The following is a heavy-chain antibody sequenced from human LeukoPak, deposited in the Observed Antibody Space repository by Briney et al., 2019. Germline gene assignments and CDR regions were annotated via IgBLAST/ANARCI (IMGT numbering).Heavy chain of an antibody. CDR1: GGSISSSSYY. J-gene: IGHJ6*03. CDR3: AREVRGYNYYYYYMDV. Sequence: SETLSLTCTVSGGSISSSSYYWGWIRQPPGKGLEWIGSIYTSGSTNYNPSLKSRVTISVDTSKNQFSLKLSSVTAADTAVYYCAREVRGYNYYYYYMDVWGKGTTVTISS. V-gene: IGHV4-39*07. D-gene: IGHD5-18*01. CDR2: IYTSGST.